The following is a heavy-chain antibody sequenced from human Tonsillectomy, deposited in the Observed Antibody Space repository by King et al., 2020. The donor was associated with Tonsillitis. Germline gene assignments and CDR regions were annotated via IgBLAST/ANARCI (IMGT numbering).Heavy chain of an antibody. CDR2: ISYDGSNK. CDR3: AKGKAAAGH. D-gene: IGHD6-13*01. CDR1: GFNFSSYG. Sequence: QLVQSGGGVVQPGRSLRLSCAASGFNFSSYGMHWVRQAPGKGLEWVAVISYDGSNKYYADSVKGRFTISRDNSKNTLYLQMNSLRAEDTAVYYCAKGKAAAGHWGQGTLVTVSS. V-gene: IGHV3-30*18. J-gene: IGHJ4*02.